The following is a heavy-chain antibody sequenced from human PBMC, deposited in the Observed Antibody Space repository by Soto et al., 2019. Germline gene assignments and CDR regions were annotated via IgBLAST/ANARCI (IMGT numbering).Heavy chain of an antibody. Sequence: GGSLRLSCAASGFTFSSYAMSWVRQAPGKGLEWVSAISGSGGSTYYADSVKGRFTISRDNSKNTLYLQMNSLRAEDTAVYYCAKDREYYDSSGYYLNDAFDIWGQGTMVTVSS. V-gene: IGHV3-23*01. CDR3: AKDREYYDSSGYYLNDAFDI. CDR1: GFTFSSYA. CDR2: ISGSGGST. D-gene: IGHD3-22*01. J-gene: IGHJ3*02.